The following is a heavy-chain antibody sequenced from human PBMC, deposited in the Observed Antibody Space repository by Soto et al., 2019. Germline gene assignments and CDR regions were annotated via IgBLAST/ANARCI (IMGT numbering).Heavy chain of an antibody. CDR2: INPNSGGT. V-gene: IGHV1-2*02. CDR3: ARVFYLSESLLGVLDY. Sequence: ASVKVSCKASGYTFTGYYMHWVRQAPGQGLEWMGWINPNSGGTNYAQKFQGRDTMTRDTSISTAYMGLSRLRSDDTAVYYCARVFYLSESLLGVLDYWGQGTLVTVSS. D-gene: IGHD3-3*01. CDR1: GYTFTGYY. J-gene: IGHJ4*02.